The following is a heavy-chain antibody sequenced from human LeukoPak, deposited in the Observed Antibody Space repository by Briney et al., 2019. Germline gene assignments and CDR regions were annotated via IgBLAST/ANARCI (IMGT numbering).Heavy chain of an antibody. CDR1: GFTFNSYA. CDR2: ISYDGSNK. J-gene: IGHJ4*02. Sequence: GGSLRLSCAASGFTFNSYAMHWVRQAPGKGLEWVAVISYDGSNKYYADSVKGRFTISRDNSKNTLYLQMNSLRAEDTAVYYCARAGTPGYFDYWGQGTLVTVSS. CDR3: ARAGTPGYFDY. D-gene: IGHD6-13*01. V-gene: IGHV3-30-3*01.